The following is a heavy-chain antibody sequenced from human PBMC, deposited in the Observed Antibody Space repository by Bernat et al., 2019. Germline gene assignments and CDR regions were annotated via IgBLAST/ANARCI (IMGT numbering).Heavy chain of an antibody. V-gene: IGHV1-69*02. J-gene: IGHJ4*02. D-gene: IGHD2-2*01. CDR3: ARAPGGYCSSNSCQNIDY. CDR1: GGTFSSYT. Sequence: QVQLVQSGAEVKKPGSSVKVSCKASGGTFSSYTISWVRQAPGQGLEWMGRIIPILGIANYAQKFKGRVTITAEESTRTAYMELSSLGPEDTAVYYCARAPGGYCSSNSCQNIDYWGQGTLVTVSS. CDR2: IIPILGIA.